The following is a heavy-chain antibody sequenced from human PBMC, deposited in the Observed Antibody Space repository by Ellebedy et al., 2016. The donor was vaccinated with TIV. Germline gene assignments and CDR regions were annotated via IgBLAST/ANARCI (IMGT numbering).Heavy chain of an antibody. CDR3: ARTNAFDI. V-gene: IGHV4-59*01. Sequence: SETLSLTCSVSGGSMSSSYWSWIRQPPGRGLDWIGVIYYTGTTYYNPSLKSRVTISLDTSKNQFSLKVNSVTAADTAVYYCARTNAFDIWGRGTMVTVSS. CDR1: GGSMSSSY. CDR2: IYYTGTT. J-gene: IGHJ3*02.